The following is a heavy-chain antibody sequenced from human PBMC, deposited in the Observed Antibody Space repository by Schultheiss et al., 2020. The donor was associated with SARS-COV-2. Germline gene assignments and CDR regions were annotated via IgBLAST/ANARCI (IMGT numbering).Heavy chain of an antibody. CDR3: AKATVYDSSGPYYFDY. Sequence: GGSLRLSCAASGFTFSSYAMSWVRQAPGKGLEWVSAISGSGGSTYYADSVKGRFTISRDNSKNTLYLQMNSLRDEDTAVYYCAKATVYDSSGPYYFDYWGQGTLVTVSS. CDR1: GFTFSSYA. CDR2: ISGSGGST. V-gene: IGHV3-23*01. D-gene: IGHD3-22*01. J-gene: IGHJ4*02.